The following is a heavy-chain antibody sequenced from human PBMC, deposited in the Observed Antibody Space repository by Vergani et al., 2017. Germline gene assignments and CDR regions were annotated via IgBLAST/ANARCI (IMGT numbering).Heavy chain of an antibody. Sequence: QVQLQESGPGLVKPPGTLSLTCAVSGDSISSNNCWTWIRQRPGKGLEWIGYIFYSGTTYDNPFLRSRLTISVDTSQNQFSLKLRSVTAADTAVYYCARVDTQVPATSHFYYMDVWGKGTTVVVSS. D-gene: IGHD6-25*01. CDR3: ARVDTQVPATSHFYYMDV. CDR1: GDSISSNNC. V-gene: IGHV4-31*11. J-gene: IGHJ6*03. CDR2: IFYSGTT.